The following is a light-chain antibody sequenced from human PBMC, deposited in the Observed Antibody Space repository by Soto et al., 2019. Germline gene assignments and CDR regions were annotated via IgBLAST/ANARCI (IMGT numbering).Light chain of an antibody. CDR1: QSVNNY. CDR3: QQRSNWSPFT. CDR2: DSS. V-gene: IGKV3-11*01. Sequence: EIVLTPSPATLSLYPGERATLSCRATQSVNNYLAWYKQKPGQSPRLLIYDSSNRATGIPARFSGSGSGTDFTLTISCLEPEDFAVYYCQQRSNWSPFTFGGGTKVDIK. J-gene: IGKJ4*01.